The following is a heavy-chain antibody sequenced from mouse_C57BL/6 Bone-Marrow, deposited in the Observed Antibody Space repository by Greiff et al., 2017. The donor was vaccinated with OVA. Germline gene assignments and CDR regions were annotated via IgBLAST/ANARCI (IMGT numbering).Heavy chain of an antibody. CDR1: GFTFSNYW. D-gene: IGHD1-1*01. Sequence: EVKLEESGGGLVQPGGSMKLSCVASGFTFSNYWMNWVRQSPEKGLEWVAQIRLKSDNYATHYAESVKGRFTISRDDSKSSVYLQMNNLRAEDTGIYYCAFITTVVAPTDWGQGTTLTVSS. J-gene: IGHJ2*01. CDR3: AFITTVVAPTD. CDR2: IRLKSDNYAT. V-gene: IGHV6-3*01.